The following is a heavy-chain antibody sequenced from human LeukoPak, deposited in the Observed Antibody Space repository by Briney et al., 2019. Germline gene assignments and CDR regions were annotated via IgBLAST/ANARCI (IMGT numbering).Heavy chain of an antibody. J-gene: IGHJ4*02. CDR2: ISYDGSNK. CDR3: AKTHDYGGNSGPDY. V-gene: IGHV3-30*18. D-gene: IGHD4-23*01. Sequence: PGRSLRLSCAASGFTFSNNAMHWVRQAPGKGLEWVALISYDGSNKHYADSVKGRFTISRDNSRNTLYLQMNSLRAEDTAVYYCAKTHDYGGNSGPDYWGQGTLVTVSS. CDR1: GFTFSNNA.